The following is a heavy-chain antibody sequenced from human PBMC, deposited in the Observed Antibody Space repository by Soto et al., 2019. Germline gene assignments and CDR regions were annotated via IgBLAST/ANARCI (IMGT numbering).Heavy chain of an antibody. V-gene: IGHV3-72*01. CDR1: GFTFSDHY. D-gene: IGHD1-26*01. J-gene: IGHJ3*02. Sequence: EVQLVESGGGLVQPGGSLRLSCAASGFTFSDHYMDWVRQAPGRGLEWVGRIRNKANSHSTEYAASVKGRFTISRDDSENSLYLQMNSLKTEDMAVYFCVSYSGSYSRASDIWGQGTMVTVSS. CDR2: IRNKANSHST. CDR3: VSYSGSYSRASDI.